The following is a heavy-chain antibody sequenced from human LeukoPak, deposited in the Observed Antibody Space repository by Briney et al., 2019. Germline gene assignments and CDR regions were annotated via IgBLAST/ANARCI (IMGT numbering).Heavy chain of an antibody. D-gene: IGHD2-15*01. J-gene: IGHJ5*02. V-gene: IGHV1-18*01. CDR3: ARGSSLYCSGGSCQDDWFDP. CDR2: ISGYNGNT. Sequence: ASVKVSCKASGYTFTSYGVTWVRQAPGQGLEWMGWISGYNGNTNYAQKLQGRVTMTTDTSTSTAYMELRSLRSDDTAVYYCARGSSLYCSGGSCQDDWFDPWGQGTLVTVSS. CDR1: GYTFTSYG.